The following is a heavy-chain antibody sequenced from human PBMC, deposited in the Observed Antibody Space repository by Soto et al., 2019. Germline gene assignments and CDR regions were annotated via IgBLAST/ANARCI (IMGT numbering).Heavy chain of an antibody. CDR2: IYSDGKT. D-gene: IGHD3-22*01. J-gene: IGHJ4*02. CDR1: GTTVSTNY. Sequence: HPGGSLRLSCAASGTTVSTNYMSWVRQAPGKGLEWVSVIYSDGKTYYADSVKGRFTISRVNSKNTLSLQMNSLRAEDTAVYYCARDGGGGYYDSSGYMGVWGQGTLVTVSS. CDR3: ARDGGGGYYDSSGYMGV. V-gene: IGHV3-53*01.